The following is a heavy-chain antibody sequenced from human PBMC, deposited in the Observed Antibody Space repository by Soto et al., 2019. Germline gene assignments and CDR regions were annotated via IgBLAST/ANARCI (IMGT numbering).Heavy chain of an antibody. Sequence: GGSLRLSCATSGFTFSTYAFNWVRQAPGKGLEWLSFITIDSRTIFYADSVRGRFTISRDNAKNSLYLQMNSLRDEDTAVYSCVRDRVGGSFDLWGQGTMVTVSS. V-gene: IGHV3-48*02. J-gene: IGHJ3*01. CDR2: ITIDSRTI. D-gene: IGHD1-26*01. CDR1: GFTFSTYA. CDR3: VRDRVGGSFDL.